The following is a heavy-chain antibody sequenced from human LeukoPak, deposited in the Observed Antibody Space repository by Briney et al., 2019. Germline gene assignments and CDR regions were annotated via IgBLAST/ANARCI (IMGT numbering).Heavy chain of an antibody. J-gene: IGHJ4*02. Sequence: GRSLRLSCAASGFTFSSYAMHWVRQAPGKGLEWVAVISYDGSNKYYADSVKGRFTISRDNAKNSLYLQMNSLRAEDTAVYYCARDFPYYDSSGYYYGDYFDYWGQGTLVTVSS. CDR3: ARDFPYYDSSGYYYGDYFDY. CDR2: ISYDGSNK. D-gene: IGHD3-22*01. V-gene: IGHV3-30-3*01. CDR1: GFTFSSYA.